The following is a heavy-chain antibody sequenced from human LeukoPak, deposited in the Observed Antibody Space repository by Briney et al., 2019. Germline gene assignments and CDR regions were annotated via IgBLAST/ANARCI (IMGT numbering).Heavy chain of an antibody. V-gene: IGHV1-69*05. Sequence: GASVKVSCKASGGTFSSYAISWVRQAPGQGLEWMGGIIPIFGTANYAQKFQGRVTITTDESTSTAYMELSSLRSEDTAVYYCARGPPILEWSKRFDPWGQGTLVTVSS. J-gene: IGHJ5*02. CDR3: ARGPPILEWSKRFDP. CDR2: IIPIFGTA. D-gene: IGHD3-3*01. CDR1: GGTFSSYA.